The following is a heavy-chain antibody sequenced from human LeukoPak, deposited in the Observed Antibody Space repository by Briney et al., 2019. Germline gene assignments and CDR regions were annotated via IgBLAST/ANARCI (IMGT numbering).Heavy chain of an antibody. CDR1: GFTFNDYY. V-gene: IGHV3-11*01. J-gene: IGHJ5*02. CDR3: ATDGAGFDT. CDR2: INIGGTNT. Sequence: PGGSLRLSCAASGFTFNDYYMSWIRQAPGKGLEWLSYINIGGTNTHYADSVKGRFTISRDNAKKCLYLETNNLRAEDTAVYYCATDGAGFDTWGQGVLVTVSS.